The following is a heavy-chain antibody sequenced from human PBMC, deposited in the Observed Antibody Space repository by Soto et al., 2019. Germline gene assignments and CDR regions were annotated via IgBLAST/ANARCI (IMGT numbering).Heavy chain of an antibody. CDR1: GFTFSSYA. CDR3: APSGLWFGDPFLGFDY. CDR2: ISYDGSNK. V-gene: IGHV3-30-3*01. Sequence: QVQLVESGGGVVQPGRSLSLSCAASGFTFSSYAMHWVRQAPGKGLEWVAMISYDGSNKYYADSVKGRFTNSSDNSKRTRSLQMSSLRAEDTAVYDCAPSGLWFGDPFLGFDYWCQGSLVTVSS. J-gene: IGHJ4*02. D-gene: IGHD3-10*01.